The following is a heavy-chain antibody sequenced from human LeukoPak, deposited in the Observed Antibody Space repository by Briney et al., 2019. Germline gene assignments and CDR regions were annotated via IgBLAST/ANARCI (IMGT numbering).Heavy chain of an antibody. CDR1: GLTFSSYW. V-gene: IGHV3-7*01. CDR3: ARDAPIAYYRDPYYFDY. D-gene: IGHD2-21*01. CDR2: IKQDGSEK. Sequence: GGSLRLSCAASGLTFSSYWMSWVRQAPGKGLEWVANIKQDGSEKYYVDSVKGRFTISRDNAKNSLYLQMNSLRAEDTAVYYCARDAPIAYYRDPYYFDYWGQGTLVTVSS. J-gene: IGHJ4*02.